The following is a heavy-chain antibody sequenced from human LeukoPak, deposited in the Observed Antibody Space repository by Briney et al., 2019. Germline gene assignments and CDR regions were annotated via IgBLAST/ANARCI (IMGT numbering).Heavy chain of an antibody. CDR2: IYYSGST. D-gene: IGHD3-16*02. V-gene: IGHV4-39*01. CDR1: GGSISSSSYY. J-gene: IGHJ4*02. CDR3: ARLEGPLGTYYFDY. Sequence: SETLSLTCTVSGGSISSSSYYWGWIRQPPGKGLEWIGSIYYSGSTYYNPSLKSRVTIFVDTSKNQFSLKLSSVTAADTAVYYCARLEGPLGTYYFDYWGQGTLVTVSS.